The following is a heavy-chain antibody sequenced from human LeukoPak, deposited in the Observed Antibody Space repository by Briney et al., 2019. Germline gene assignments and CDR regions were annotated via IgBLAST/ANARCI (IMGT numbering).Heavy chain of an antibody. CDR1: GRPINIYY. CDR2: IYYSGST. V-gene: IGHV4-59*07. CDR3: ARVGLGGYYYYYGMDV. Sequence: SDTLSLTCTVSGRPINIYYWICIRHPPAKALEWIGYIYYSGSTNYNPSLKSRVTISVDTSKNQFSLKLSSVTAADTAVYYCARVGLGGYYYYYGMDVWGQGTRVTV. J-gene: IGHJ6*02. D-gene: IGHD3-3*01.